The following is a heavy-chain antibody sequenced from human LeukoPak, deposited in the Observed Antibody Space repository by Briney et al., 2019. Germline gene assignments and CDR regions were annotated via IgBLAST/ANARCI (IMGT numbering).Heavy chain of an antibody. CDR1: GFTFDDYT. D-gene: IGHD6-19*01. CDR2: ITWDSGTT. J-gene: IGHJ4*02. V-gene: IGHV3-43*01. Sequence: GGSLRLSCAASGFTFDDYTMHGVREAPGESLEWVSLITWDSGTTYYKDSVKGRFTISRDNSKNSLYLQMNSLRTEDTALYYCAKGYSSGWYPFDYWGQGTLVTVSS. CDR3: AKGYSSGWYPFDY.